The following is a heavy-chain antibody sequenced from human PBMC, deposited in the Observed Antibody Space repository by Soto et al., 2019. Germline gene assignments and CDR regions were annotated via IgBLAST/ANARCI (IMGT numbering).Heavy chain of an antibody. CDR2: ISGSGGST. D-gene: IGHD6-13*01. Sequence: EVQLLESGGGLVQPGGSLRLSCAGSGFTFSNYAVTWVRQAPGKGLEWVSTISGSGGSTYYADSVKGRFTISRDNSKNTLYLQMNSLRAEDTAVYYFAKEQGSSWYEIDYWGQGTLVTVSS. V-gene: IGHV3-23*01. CDR1: GFTFSNYA. J-gene: IGHJ4*02. CDR3: AKEQGSSWYEIDY.